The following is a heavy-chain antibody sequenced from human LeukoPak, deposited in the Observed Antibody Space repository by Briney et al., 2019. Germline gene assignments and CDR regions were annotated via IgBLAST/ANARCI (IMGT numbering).Heavy chain of an antibody. Sequence: GSLRLSCAASGFPFSSFDMHWVRPPAGQGLEWVSTIGTASDTYYPGSVEGRFTLSRDNAKNSLYLQMNSLTAGDTAVYYCARGPPRGKYYYMDVWGKGTTVTVSS. J-gene: IGHJ6*03. V-gene: IGHV3-13*01. CDR1: GFPFSSFD. CDR3: ARGPPRGKYYYMDV. CDR2: IGTASDT. D-gene: IGHD1-1*01.